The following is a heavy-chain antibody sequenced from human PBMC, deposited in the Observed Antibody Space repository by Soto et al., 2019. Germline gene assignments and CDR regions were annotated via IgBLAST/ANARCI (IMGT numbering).Heavy chain of an antibody. CDR2: IIPIFGTA. Sequence: ASVKVSCKASGGTFSSYAISWVRQAPGRGLEWMGGIIPIFGTANYAQKFQGRVTITADESTSTAYMELSSLRSEDTAVYYCARSPYDFWSGYSLPYYYYGMDVWGQGTTVTVSS. J-gene: IGHJ6*02. CDR3: ARSPYDFWSGYSLPYYYYGMDV. D-gene: IGHD3-3*01. CDR1: GGTFSSYA. V-gene: IGHV1-69*13.